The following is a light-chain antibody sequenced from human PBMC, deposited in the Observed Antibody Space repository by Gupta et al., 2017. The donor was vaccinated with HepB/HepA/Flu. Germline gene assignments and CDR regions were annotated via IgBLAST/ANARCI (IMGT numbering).Light chain of an antibody. CDR1: GGSYNY. Sequence: GGSYNYVSWYLQYPGKAPRLMIYGVSNRPSGVSNRFSGSKSGNTASLTISRLQADDEADYYCSSYTSSGARVFGGGTKVTVL. V-gene: IGLV2-14*04. CDR3: SSYTSSGARV. J-gene: IGLJ2*01. CDR2: GVS.